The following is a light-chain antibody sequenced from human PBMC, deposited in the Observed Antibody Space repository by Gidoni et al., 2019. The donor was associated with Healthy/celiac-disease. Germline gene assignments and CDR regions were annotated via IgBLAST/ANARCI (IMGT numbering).Light chain of an antibody. CDR2: RDV. Sequence: QSVLTQPPSASGTPGQTVSISCSGSSSNVGSTYVYWYQQLPGTAPNLLIYRDVQRPSGVPDRFSGSKSGTSASLAIRGLRSEDEADYYCAAWDDRLRGPVFGGGTKLAVL. CDR1: SSNVGSTY. V-gene: IGLV1-47*01. J-gene: IGLJ3*02. CDR3: AAWDDRLRGPV.